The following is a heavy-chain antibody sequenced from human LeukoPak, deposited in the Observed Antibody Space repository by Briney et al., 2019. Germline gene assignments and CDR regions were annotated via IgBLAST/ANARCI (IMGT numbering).Heavy chain of an antibody. Sequence: GASVKVSCKASGYTFTNYAISWVRRAPGQGLEWMGWISAYNGNTNYAQKLQGRVTMTTDTSTSTAYMELRSLRSDDTAVYYCARGYYGSGSYYFDYWGQGTLVTVSS. V-gene: IGHV1-18*01. CDR3: ARGYYGSGSYYFDY. J-gene: IGHJ4*02. CDR2: ISAYNGNT. CDR1: GYTFTNYA. D-gene: IGHD3-10*01.